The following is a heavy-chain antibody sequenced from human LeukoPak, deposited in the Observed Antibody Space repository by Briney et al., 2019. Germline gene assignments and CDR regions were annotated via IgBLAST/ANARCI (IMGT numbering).Heavy chain of an antibody. V-gene: IGHV3-30*02. D-gene: IGHD5-12*01. CDR2: IRNDGSYE. J-gene: IGHJ4*02. CDR1: GFTFSDYG. CDR3: ARDEYSGYVHFDY. Sequence: PGGSLRLSCAASGFTFSDYGMHWVRQAPGKGLEWVAFIRNDGSYEYYPDSVKGRFTISRDNSRNALFLQMNSLRAEDTAVYYCARDEYSGYVHFDYWGQGTLVTVSS.